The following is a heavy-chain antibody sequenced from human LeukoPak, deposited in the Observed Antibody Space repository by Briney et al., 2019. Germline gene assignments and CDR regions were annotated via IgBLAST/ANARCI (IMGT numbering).Heavy chain of an antibody. CDR1: GFTFSSYW. CDR3: ARGWTIVAAGDSWFDP. V-gene: IGHV3-74*01. Sequence: GGSLRLSCAASGFTFSSYWMHWVRQAPGKGLVWVSHINSDGSGTRYADSVKGRFTISRDNAKNTLYLEMNSLRAEDTAVYYCARGWTIVAAGDSWFDPWGQGTLVTVSS. J-gene: IGHJ5*02. CDR2: INSDGSGT. D-gene: IGHD6-13*01.